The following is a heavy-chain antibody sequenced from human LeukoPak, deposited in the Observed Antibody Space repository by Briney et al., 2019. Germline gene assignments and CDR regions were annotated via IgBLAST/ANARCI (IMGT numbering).Heavy chain of an antibody. J-gene: IGHJ4*02. D-gene: IGHD1-26*01. CDR1: GGTFSSYA. CDR2: IIPIFGTA. V-gene: IGHV1-69*01. Sequence: SVKVSCKASGGTFSSYAISWVRQAPGQGLEWMGGIIPIFGTANYAQKFQGRVTITADESTSTAYMEPSSLRSEDTAVYYCARSPSPVGATSSDYFDYWGQGTLVTVSS. CDR3: ARSPSPVGATSSDYFDY.